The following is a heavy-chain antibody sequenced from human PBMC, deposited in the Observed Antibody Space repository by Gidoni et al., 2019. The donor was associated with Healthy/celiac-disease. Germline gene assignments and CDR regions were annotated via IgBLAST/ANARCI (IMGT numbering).Heavy chain of an antibody. J-gene: IGHJ6*02. CDR1: GYPVTGYY. D-gene: IGHD3-16*01. V-gene: IGHV1-2*02. Sequence: QVQLVQSGAEVKKPGASVKVSCKASGYPVTGYYMHWVRQAPGQGLEWMGWINPNSGGTNYAQKFQGRVTMTRDTSISTAYMELSRLRSDDTAVYYCARNDYVWDYYGMDVWGQGTTVTVSS. CDR3: ARNDYVWDYYGMDV. CDR2: INPNSGGT.